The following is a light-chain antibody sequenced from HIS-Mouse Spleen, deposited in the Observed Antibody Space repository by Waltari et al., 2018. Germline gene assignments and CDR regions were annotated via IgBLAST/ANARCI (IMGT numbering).Light chain of an antibody. CDR1: NIGSKS. J-gene: IGLJ2*01. Sequence: SYVLTQPPSVSVAPGKTARITCGGNNIGSKSLHWYQQKPGQAPVLVGYDDSDRPSGSPGRFDGANSGNTATLTSSRVEAGDEADYYGQVWDSSSDHVVFGGGTKRTVL. V-gene: IGLV3-21*03. CDR2: DDS. CDR3: QVWDSSSDHVV.